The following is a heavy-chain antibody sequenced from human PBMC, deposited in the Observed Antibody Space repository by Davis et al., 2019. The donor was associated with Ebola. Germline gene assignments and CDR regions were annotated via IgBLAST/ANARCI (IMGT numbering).Heavy chain of an antibody. J-gene: IGHJ5*02. Sequence: SETLSLTCAVSGGSISSGGYSWSWIRQPPGKGLEWIGYIYHSGSTYYNPSLKSRVTISVDTSKNQFSLKLSSVTAADTAVYYCARHAPTYYYDSSGYYSPPNWFDPWGQGTLVTVSS. D-gene: IGHD3-22*01. CDR1: GGSISSGGYS. CDR3: ARHAPTYYYDSSGYYSPPNWFDP. V-gene: IGHV4-30-2*03. CDR2: IYHSGST.